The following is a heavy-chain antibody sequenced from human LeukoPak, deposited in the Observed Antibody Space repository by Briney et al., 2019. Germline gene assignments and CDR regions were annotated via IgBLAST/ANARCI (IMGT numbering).Heavy chain of an antibody. Sequence: SVKVSCRASGGTFSSYTISWVRQAPGQGLEWTGRIIPILGIANYAQKFQGRVTITADKSTSTAYMELSSLRSEDTVVYYCARGPIAVAGTRWGQGTLVTVSS. CDR3: ARGPIAVAGTR. J-gene: IGHJ4*02. CDR2: IIPILGIA. V-gene: IGHV1-69*02. D-gene: IGHD6-19*01. CDR1: GGTFSSYT.